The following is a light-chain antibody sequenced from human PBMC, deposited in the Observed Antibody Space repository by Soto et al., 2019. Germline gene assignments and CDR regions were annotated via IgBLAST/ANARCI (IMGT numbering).Light chain of an antibody. CDR1: SSDVGGYNY. CDR3: SSYTSSRDYV. Sequence: SVLTQPASVYGSPGQSITISRNGTSSDVGGYNYVSWYQQHPGKAPKLMIYDVSNRPSGVSNRFSGSKSGNTASLTISGLQAEDEADYYCSSYTSSRDYVFGTGTKVTVL. CDR2: DVS. V-gene: IGLV2-14*01. J-gene: IGLJ1*01.